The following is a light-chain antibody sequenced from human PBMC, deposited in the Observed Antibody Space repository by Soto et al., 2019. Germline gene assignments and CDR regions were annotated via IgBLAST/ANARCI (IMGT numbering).Light chain of an antibody. J-gene: IGLJ2*01. CDR3: ASWDDSLTVV. Sequence: QSALAQPPSASATPVQRVTISCSGSNSNIGGKTVTWYQQIPGQAPKVVIHSDDQRPSGVPDRFSGSKSGTSASLAISADQSEDEADYFCASWDDSLTVVFGGGTKVTVL. CDR2: SDD. V-gene: IGLV1-44*01. CDR1: NSNIGGKT.